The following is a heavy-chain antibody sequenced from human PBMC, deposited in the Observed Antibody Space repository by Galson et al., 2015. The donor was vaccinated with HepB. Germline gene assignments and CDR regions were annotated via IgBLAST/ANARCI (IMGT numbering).Heavy chain of an antibody. CDR1: GFIFSSYS. CDR3: ARERFVAYYSDY. J-gene: IGHJ4*02. Sequence: SLRLSCAASGFIFSSYSMSWVRQAPGKGLEWVANTNQDGSEKYYVDSVKGRFAISRDNAKNSLYLQLNSLRADDTAVYYCARERFVAYYSDYWGQGTLVTVSS. D-gene: IGHD3-10*01. V-gene: IGHV3-7*03. CDR2: TNQDGSEK.